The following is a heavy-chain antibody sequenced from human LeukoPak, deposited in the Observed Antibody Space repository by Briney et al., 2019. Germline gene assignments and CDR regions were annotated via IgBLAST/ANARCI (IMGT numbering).Heavy chain of an antibody. CDR2: IYYSGST. D-gene: IGHD1-7*01. J-gene: IGHJ4*02. CDR3: AGGITGTTFPPNY. CDR1: AYSISSGYY. V-gene: IGHV4-38-2*01. Sequence: PSETLSLTCAVSAYSISSGYYWGWIRQPPGKGLEWIGYIYYSGSTNYNPSLKSRVTISVDTSKNQFSLKLSSVTAADTAVYYCAGGITGTTFPPNYWGQGTLVTVSS.